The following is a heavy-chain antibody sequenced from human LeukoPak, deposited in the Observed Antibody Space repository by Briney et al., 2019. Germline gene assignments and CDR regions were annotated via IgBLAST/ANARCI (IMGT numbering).Heavy chain of an antibody. Sequence: GGSLRLSCAASGFTFSSYGMHWVRQAPGKGLEWVAVIWYDGSNKYYADSVKGRFTISRDNSKNTLYLQMNSLRAEDTAVYYCARCGSTFSCDAFDIWGQGTMVTVSS. CDR3: ARCGSTFSCDAFDI. D-gene: IGHD2/OR15-2a*01. CDR1: GFTFSSYG. CDR2: IWYDGSNK. V-gene: IGHV3-33*01. J-gene: IGHJ3*02.